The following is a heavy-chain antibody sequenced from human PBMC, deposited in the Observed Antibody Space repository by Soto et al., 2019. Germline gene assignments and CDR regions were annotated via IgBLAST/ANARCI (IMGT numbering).Heavy chain of an antibody. CDR2: IYYSGST. CDR3: ARGLQSAVLDY. Sequence: PSETLSLTCTVSGGSISSYYWSWIRQPPGKGLEWIGYIYYSGSTNYSPSLKSRVTISLDTSKNQFSLKLNSVTAADTAVYYCARGLQSAVLDYWGQGTPVTVSS. V-gene: IGHV4-59*01. CDR1: GGSISSYY. D-gene: IGHD1-1*01. J-gene: IGHJ4*02.